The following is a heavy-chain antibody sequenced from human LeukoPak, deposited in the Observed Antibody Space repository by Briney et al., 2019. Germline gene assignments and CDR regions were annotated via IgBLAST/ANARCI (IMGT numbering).Heavy chain of an antibody. J-gene: IGHJ4*02. CDR3: AREPYYDSSGYCLDY. V-gene: IGHV3-74*03. D-gene: IGHD3-22*01. CDR2: ISSDGTLA. Sequence: GGSLRLSCAASEFTFSNYWMNWVRQAPGEGLVWVSHISSDGTLAEYADSVKGRFIISRDNAKNTLFLQMNSLRAEDTAVYYCAREPYYDSSGYCLDYWGQGTLVTVSS. CDR1: EFTFSNYW.